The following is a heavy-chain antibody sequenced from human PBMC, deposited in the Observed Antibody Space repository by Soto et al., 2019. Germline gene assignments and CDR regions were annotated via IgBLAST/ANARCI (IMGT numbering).Heavy chain of an antibody. Sequence: GGSLRLPCAPSGFPFRTSAMNWVPQAPGKGLEWVSMMSGSSDAAHNAGSGKGRFTCSRDNCKSALYLQMNCQRAEETAVYYCGRYSGCYPVYNGRNVWGKGSTVTVAS. CDR3: GRYSGCYPVYNGRNV. J-gene: IGHJ6*04. CDR2: MSGSSDAA. D-gene: IGHD1-26*01. CDR1: GFPFRTSA. V-gene: IGHV3-23*01.